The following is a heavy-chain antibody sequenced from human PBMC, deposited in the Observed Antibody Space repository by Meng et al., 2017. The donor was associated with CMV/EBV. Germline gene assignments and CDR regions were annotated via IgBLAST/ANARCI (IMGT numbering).Heavy chain of an antibody. Sequence: ETLSLTCAASGFTVSSNYMSWVRQAPGKGLEWVSVIYSGGSTYYADSVKGRFTISRDNSKNTLYLQMNSLRAEDTAVYYCARGQEGRYYYYGMDVWGQGTTVTVSS. CDR1: GFTVSSNY. J-gene: IGHJ6*02. V-gene: IGHV3-53*01. CDR3: ARGQEGRYYYYGMDV. CDR2: IYSGGST.